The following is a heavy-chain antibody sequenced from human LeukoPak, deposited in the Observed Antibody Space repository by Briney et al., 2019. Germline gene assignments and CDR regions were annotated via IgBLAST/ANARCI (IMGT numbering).Heavy chain of an antibody. V-gene: IGHV3-23*01. J-gene: IGHJ4*02. D-gene: IGHD6-13*01. Sequence: PGGSLRLSCEASGFTFSTSSMSWVRQAPGKGLEWVSSIGSDRAAFYGDPVKGRLTISRDNSKNTVYLQMNSLRVEDTAVYYCAKGGRIQLVDHWGLGTLVTVSS. CDR2: IGSDRAA. CDR3: AKGGRIQLVDH. CDR1: GFTFSTSS.